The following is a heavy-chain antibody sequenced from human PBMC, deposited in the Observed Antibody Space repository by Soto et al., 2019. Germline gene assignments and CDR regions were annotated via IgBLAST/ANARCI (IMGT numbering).Heavy chain of an antibody. Sequence: ASVKVSCKASGYIFTKSAMHWVRQAPGQRLEWMGWISGGNGNTKYSPKLQDRVTITRDTSASTAYMELSSLRSEDTALYYCARDGVAAGNINFDYWGQGTLVTVSS. CDR1: GYIFTKSA. D-gene: IGHD6-25*01. J-gene: IGHJ4*02. CDR3: ARDGVAAGNINFDY. V-gene: IGHV1-3*01. CDR2: ISGGNGNT.